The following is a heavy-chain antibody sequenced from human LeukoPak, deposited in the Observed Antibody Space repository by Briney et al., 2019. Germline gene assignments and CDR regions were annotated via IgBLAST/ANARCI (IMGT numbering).Heavy chain of an antibody. Sequence: SETLSLTCTVSGGSVSSGSYYWSWIRQPPGKGLEWIGYIYYSGSTNYNPSLKSRVTIPVDTSKNQFSLKLSSVTAADTAVYYCARARITAPYFDYWGQGTLVTVSS. D-gene: IGHD3-10*01. CDR2: IYYSGST. V-gene: IGHV4-61*01. CDR1: GGSVSSGSYY. CDR3: ARARITAPYFDY. J-gene: IGHJ4*02.